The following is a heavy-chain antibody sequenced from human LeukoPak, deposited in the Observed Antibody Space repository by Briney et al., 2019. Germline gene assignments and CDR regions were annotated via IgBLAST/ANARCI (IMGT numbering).Heavy chain of an antibody. CDR1: GGSISSYY. CDR2: IYYSGST. Sequence: SETLSLTCTVSGGSISSYYWSWIRQPPGKGLEWIGYIYYSGSTNYNPSLKSRVTISVDTSKNQFSLKLSSVTAADTAVYYCARGRGYSGYCDYWGQGTLVTVSS. V-gene: IGHV4-59*12. J-gene: IGHJ4*02. CDR3: ARGRGYSGYCDY. D-gene: IGHD5-12*01.